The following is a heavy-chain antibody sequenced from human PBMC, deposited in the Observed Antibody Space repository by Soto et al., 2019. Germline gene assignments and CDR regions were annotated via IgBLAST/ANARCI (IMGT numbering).Heavy chain of an antibody. J-gene: IGHJ4*02. CDR1: GFSLTTSGVG. CDR2: IYWDDDK. CDR3: AHRILRTVFGLVTTTAIYFDF. D-gene: IGHD3-3*01. Sequence: QITLNESGPTVVKPAETLTLTCTFSGFSLTTSGVGVGRIRQSPGKAPEGLALIYWDDDKRYSASLKSRLTITKDTSKNQVVLTMASVDPADTATYYCAHRILRTVFGLVTTTAIYFDFWGQGTPVVVSS. V-gene: IGHV2-5*02.